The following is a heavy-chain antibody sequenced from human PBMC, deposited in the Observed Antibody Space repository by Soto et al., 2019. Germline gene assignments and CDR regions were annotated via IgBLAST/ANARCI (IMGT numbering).Heavy chain of an antibody. J-gene: IGHJ4*02. V-gene: IGHV4-4*02. CDR2: IYHSGST. CDR1: GGSISSSNW. CDR3: AREGEYSSSPRIFDY. Sequence: QVQLQESGPGLVKPSGTLSLTCAVSGGSISSSNWWSWVRQPPGKGLEWIGEIYHSGSTNYNPSLKSRVTISGDQAKNQFSLKLSSVTAADTAVYYCAREGEYSSSPRIFDYWGQGTLVTVSS. D-gene: IGHD6-13*01.